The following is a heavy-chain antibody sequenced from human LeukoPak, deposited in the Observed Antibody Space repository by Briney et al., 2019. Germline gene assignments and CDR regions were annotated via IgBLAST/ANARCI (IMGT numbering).Heavy chain of an antibody. CDR2: IYTSGST. Sequence: SETLSLTCTVSGGSISSGSYYWSWIRQPAGKGLEWIGRIYTSGSTNYNPSLKSRVTISVDTSKNQFSLKLSSVTAADTAVYYCARRTLGYCSGGSCYWQRYFDYWGQGTLVTVSS. V-gene: IGHV4-61*02. CDR1: GGSISSGSYY. CDR3: ARRTLGYCSGGSCYWQRYFDY. J-gene: IGHJ4*02. D-gene: IGHD2-15*01.